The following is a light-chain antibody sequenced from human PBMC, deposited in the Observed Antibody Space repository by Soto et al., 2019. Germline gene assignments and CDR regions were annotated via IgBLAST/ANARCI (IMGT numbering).Light chain of an antibody. J-gene: IGKJ1*01. V-gene: IGKV3-20*01. CDR2: DVS. Sequence: EIVLTQSPGTLSLSPGERATLSCRSSHSVSSNYLAWYQQKPGQAPRLLIYDVSSRATGIPDRFSGSGSGKYFLLIISRLEPVDFAVYYCQQHGISPTFGQGTKVEIK. CDR3: QQHGISPT. CDR1: HSVSSNY.